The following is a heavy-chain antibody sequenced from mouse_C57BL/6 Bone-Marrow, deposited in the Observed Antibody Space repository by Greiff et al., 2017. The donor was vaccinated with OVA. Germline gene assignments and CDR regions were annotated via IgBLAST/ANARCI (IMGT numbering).Heavy chain of an antibody. J-gene: IGHJ2*01. Sequence: EVKLMESGGGLVQPGGSMKLSCVASGFTFSNYWMNWVRQSPEKGLEWVAQIRLKSDNYATHYAESVKGRFTISRDDSKSSVYLQMNNLRAEDTGIYYCTRGDNYYGSSYFFDYWGQGTTLTVSS. CDR1: GFTFSNYW. D-gene: IGHD1-1*01. V-gene: IGHV6-3*01. CDR3: TRGDNYYGSSYFFDY. CDR2: IRLKSDNYAT.